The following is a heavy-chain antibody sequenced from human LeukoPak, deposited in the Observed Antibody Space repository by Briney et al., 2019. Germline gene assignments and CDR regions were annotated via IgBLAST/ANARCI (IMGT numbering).Heavy chain of an antibody. V-gene: IGHV3-11*01. Sequence: GGSLRLSCAASGFTFSDYYMSWIRQAPGKGLEWVSYISSSGSTIYYADSVKGRFTISRDNAKNSLYLQMNSLRAGDTAVYYCARDISSSAPPNWFDPWGQGTLVTVSS. CDR2: ISSSGSTI. J-gene: IGHJ5*02. CDR1: GFTFSDYY. D-gene: IGHD6-13*01. CDR3: ARDISSSAPPNWFDP.